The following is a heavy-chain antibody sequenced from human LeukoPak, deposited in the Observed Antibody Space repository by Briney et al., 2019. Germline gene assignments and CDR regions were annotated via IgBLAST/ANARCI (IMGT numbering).Heavy chain of an antibody. CDR2: IYYSGST. J-gene: IGHJ4*02. Sequence: SETLSLTCTVSGGSISSNSYYWGWIRQPPGKGLEWIGSIYYSGSTYYSPSLKSRVTISVDTSKNQFSLKLSSVTAADTAVYYCARNYGDYGPDYFDYWGQGTLVTVSS. D-gene: IGHD4-17*01. CDR3: ARNYGDYGPDYFDY. CDR1: GGSISSNSYY. V-gene: IGHV4-39*07.